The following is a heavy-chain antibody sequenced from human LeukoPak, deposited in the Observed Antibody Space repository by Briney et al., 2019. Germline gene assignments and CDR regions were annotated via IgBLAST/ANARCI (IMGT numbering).Heavy chain of an antibody. V-gene: IGHV3-48*01. Sequence: GGNVSLSCPAYAFTFSTINMNWVGQGPGKGLDWISFIGTSNSAIYYADSGKGRFSISRDDAKKSLYLQMNSLRGDDTAVYYCARNLDSWGQGALVTVSS. CDR3: ARNLDS. CDR1: AFTFSTIN. CDR2: IGTSNSAI. J-gene: IGHJ5*01.